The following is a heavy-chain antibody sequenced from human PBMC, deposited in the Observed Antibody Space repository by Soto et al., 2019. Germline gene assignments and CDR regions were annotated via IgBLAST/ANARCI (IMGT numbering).Heavy chain of an antibody. CDR2: ISAYNGNT. V-gene: IGHV1-18*04. D-gene: IGHD3-3*01. Sequence: ASVKVSCKASGYTFTSYGISWVRRAPGQGLEWMGWISAYNGNTNYAQKPQGRVTMTTDTSTSTAYMELRSLRSDDTAVYYCARDHDFWSGYSRYYYGMDVWGQGTTVTVSS. CDR3: ARDHDFWSGYSRYYYGMDV. CDR1: GYTFTSYG. J-gene: IGHJ6*02.